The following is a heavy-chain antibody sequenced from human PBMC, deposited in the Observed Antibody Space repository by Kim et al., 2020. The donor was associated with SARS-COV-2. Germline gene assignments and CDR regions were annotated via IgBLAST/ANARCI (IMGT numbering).Heavy chain of an antibody. V-gene: IGHV3-74*01. Sequence: ADSVKGRFTIYRDNATNTLYLQMNRLRAEDTALYNCARRGVDSSGTNYFDYWGQGTLVTVSS. CDR3: ARRGVDSSGTNYFDY. D-gene: IGHD3-22*01. J-gene: IGHJ4*02.